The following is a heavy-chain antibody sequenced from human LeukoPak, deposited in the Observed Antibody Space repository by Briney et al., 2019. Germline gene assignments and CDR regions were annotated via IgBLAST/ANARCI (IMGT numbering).Heavy chain of an antibody. Sequence: SETLSLTCTVSGGSISSGGYYWSWIRQHPGKGLECVGYIYYSGSTYYNPSLKSRVTISVDTSKNQFSLKLSSVTAADTAVYYCASADIAAAGRGWFDPWGQGTLVTVSS. CDR2: IYYSGST. V-gene: IGHV4-31*03. CDR1: GGSISSGGYY. J-gene: IGHJ5*02. D-gene: IGHD6-13*01. CDR3: ASADIAAAGRGWFDP.